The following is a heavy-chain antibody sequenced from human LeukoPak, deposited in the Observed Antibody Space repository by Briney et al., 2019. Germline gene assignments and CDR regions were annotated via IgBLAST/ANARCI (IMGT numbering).Heavy chain of an antibody. CDR3: ARGVGQDAFDI. CDR2: IYSGGST. Sequence: GGSLRLSCAASGFTVRNNYMSWVRQAPGKGLEWVSVIYSGGSTYYADSVKGRFTFSKDNSKNTLYLQMTNLRVEDTAAYYCARGVGQDAFDIWGQGTMVTVSS. CDR1: GFTVRNNY. J-gene: IGHJ3*02. V-gene: IGHV3-53*01. D-gene: IGHD1-26*01.